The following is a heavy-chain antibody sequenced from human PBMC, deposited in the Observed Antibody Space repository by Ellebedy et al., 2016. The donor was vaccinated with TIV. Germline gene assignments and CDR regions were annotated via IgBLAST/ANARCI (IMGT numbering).Heavy chain of an antibody. D-gene: IGHD6-13*01. CDR1: GYTFTSHA. V-gene: IGHV1-3*04. J-gene: IGHJ4*02. CDR2: INTDNGRT. Sequence: AASVKVSCKASGYTFTSHAIHWVRQAPGQRPEWLGYINTDNGRTEYSPQFQGRVSISTDTSATTAYMELSSLRSEDTAVYFCARGTHSDSWIIDYWGQGTLVTVSS. CDR3: ARGTHSDSWIIDY.